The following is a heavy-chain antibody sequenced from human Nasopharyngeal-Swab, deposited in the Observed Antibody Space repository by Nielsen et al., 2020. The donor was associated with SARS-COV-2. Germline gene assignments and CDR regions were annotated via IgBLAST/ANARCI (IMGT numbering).Heavy chain of an antibody. V-gene: IGHV4-59*01. CDR2: IYYSGST. CDR3: ARDLLYGDFYYYYGMDV. J-gene: IGHJ6*02. Sequence: GSLRLSCTVSGRSISSYYWSWIRQPPGKGLEWIGYIYYSGSTNYTPSLKRRVTISVDTSKNQFSLKLSSVTAADTAVYYCARDLLYGDFYYYYGMDVWGQGTTVTVSS. D-gene: IGHD4-17*01. CDR1: GRSISSYY.